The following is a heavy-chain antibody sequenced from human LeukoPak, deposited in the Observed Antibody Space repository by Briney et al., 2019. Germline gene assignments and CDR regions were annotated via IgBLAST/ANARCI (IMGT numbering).Heavy chain of an antibody. CDR1: GFTVSSNY. D-gene: IGHD4-17*01. V-gene: IGHV3-7*01. J-gene: IGHJ4*02. CDR3: ARDRHDYGDY. CDR2: IKQDGSEK. Sequence: GGSLRLSCAASGFTVSSNYMSWVRQAPGKGLEWVANIKQDGSEKYYVDSVKGRFTISRDNAKNSLYLQMNSLRAEDTAVYYCARDRHDYGDYWGQGTLVTVSS.